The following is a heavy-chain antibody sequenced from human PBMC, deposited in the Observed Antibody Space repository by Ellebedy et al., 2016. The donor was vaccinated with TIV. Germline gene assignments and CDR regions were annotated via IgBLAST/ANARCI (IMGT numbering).Heavy chain of an antibody. J-gene: IGHJ4*02. Sequence: SETLSLTCTVPGDSVNSDSYYWAWIRQPPGKVLQWIASIFYGGNTYSDPSLRSRVTLSVDTSKNQFSPKLNSVPAADTAMYYCAGVRDGRRPFDYWGQGALDTVSS. V-gene: IGHV4-39*07. CDR1: GDSVNSDSYY. D-gene: IGHD5-24*01. CDR2: IFYGGNT. CDR3: AGVRDGRRPFDY.